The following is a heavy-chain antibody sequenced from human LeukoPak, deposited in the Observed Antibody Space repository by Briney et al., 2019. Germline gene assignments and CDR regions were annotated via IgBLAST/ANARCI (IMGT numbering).Heavy chain of an antibody. CDR2: IYYSGST. CDR1: GGSISSSSYY. V-gene: IGHV4-39*07. CDR3: ARVSSGLYYFDY. J-gene: IGHJ4*02. D-gene: IGHD6-19*01. Sequence: ETLSLTCTVSGGSISSSSYYWGWIRQPPGKGLEWIGSIYYSGSTYYNPSLKSRVTISVDTSKNQFSLKLSSVTAADTAVYYCARVSSGLYYFDYWGQGTLVTVSS.